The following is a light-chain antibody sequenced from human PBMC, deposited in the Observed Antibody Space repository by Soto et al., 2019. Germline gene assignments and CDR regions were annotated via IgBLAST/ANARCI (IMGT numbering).Light chain of an antibody. V-gene: IGKV1-5*03. J-gene: IGKJ1*01. Sequence: DIQTTQSPSTLSASVGDRVTITCRASQSISSWLAWYQQKPGKAPKLLIYKASNLESGVPSRFSGSGSGTEFTLTISSLQPDDFATYYCQQYNTYGTFGQGTKVEIK. CDR1: QSISSW. CDR3: QQYNTYGT. CDR2: KAS.